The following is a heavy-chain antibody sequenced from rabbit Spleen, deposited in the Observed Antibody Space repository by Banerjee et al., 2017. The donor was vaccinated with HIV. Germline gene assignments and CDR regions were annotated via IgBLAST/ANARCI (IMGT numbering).Heavy chain of an antibody. CDR1: GLDLSSRYW. J-gene: IGHJ4*01. Sequence: QEQLEESGGDLVKPGASLTLTCKASGLDLSSRYWICWVRQAPGKGLEWIACIDVVKYGTTYYTSWAKGRFTISKTSSTTVTLHMTSLTVADTATYFCARDAAGREDFNLWGQGTLVTVS. CDR3: ARDAAGREDFNL. D-gene: IGHD4-2*01. CDR2: IDVVKYGTT. V-gene: IGHV1S45*01.